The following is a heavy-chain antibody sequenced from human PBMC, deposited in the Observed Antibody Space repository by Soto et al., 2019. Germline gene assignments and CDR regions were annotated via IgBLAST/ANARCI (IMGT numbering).Heavy chain of an antibody. J-gene: IGHJ5*02. CDR3: ATSLWFGTQVEL. D-gene: IGHD3-10*01. V-gene: IGHV4-34*01. CDR2: ISRSGTT. Sequence: QVQLQQLGAGLLKPSETLSLSCAVYGGYFNDNYYTWFRQPPGKGLEWIGEISRSGTTKYIPSLKSRASISFDTSKTQVSLKVTSVTAADKAVYYCATSLWFGTQVELWGQGALVTVSS. CDR1: GGYFNDNY.